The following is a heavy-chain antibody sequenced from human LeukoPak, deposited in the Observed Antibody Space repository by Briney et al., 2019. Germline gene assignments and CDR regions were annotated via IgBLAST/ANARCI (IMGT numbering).Heavy chain of an antibody. CDR1: GFTFSSYA. Sequence: PGRSLRLSCAASGFTFSSYAMHWVRQAPGKGLEWVAVISYDGSNKYYADSVKGRFTISRDNSKNMLYLQMNSLRAEDTAVYYCARDRASSGWYSVDYWGQGTLVTVSS. D-gene: IGHD6-19*01. CDR2: ISYDGSNK. CDR3: ARDRASSGWYSVDY. J-gene: IGHJ4*02. V-gene: IGHV3-30*04.